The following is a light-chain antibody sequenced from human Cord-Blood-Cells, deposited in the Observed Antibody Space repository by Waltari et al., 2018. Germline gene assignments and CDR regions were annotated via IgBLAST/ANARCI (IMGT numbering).Light chain of an antibody. CDR3: QAWDSSTVV. CDR2: QDS. Sequence: SYALTQPPSVSVSPAQTASITCSGDKLGDQYACWYQQQPGQSPVLVIDQDSKRPSGIPERFSGSNSGNTATLTISGTQAMDEADYYCQAWDSSTVVFGGGTKLTVL. CDR1: KLGDQY. V-gene: IGLV3-1*01. J-gene: IGLJ2*01.